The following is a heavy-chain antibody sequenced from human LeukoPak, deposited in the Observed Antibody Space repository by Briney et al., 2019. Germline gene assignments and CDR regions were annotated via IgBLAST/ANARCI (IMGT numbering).Heavy chain of an antibody. CDR3: ARGEE. Sequence: GGSLRLSCAASGFTLSTHGIHWVRQAPGKGLEWVANINQDGSEKYYVDSVKGRFTISRDNAKNSLYLQMNSLRVEDTAVYYCARGEEWGQGTLVTVSS. V-gene: IGHV3-7*01. CDR2: INQDGSEK. J-gene: IGHJ4*02. CDR1: GFTLSTHG.